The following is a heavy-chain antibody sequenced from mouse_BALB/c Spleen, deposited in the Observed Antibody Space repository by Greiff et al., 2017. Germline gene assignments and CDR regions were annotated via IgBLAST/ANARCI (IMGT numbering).Heavy chain of an antibody. D-gene: IGHD2-3*01. CDR1: GYTFTSYW. CDR3: NASPDGYYGDY. J-gene: IGHJ2*01. Sequence: VQLQQSGAELARPGASVKLSCKASGYTFTSYWMQWVKQRPGQGLEWIGAIYPGDGDTRYTQKFKGKATLTADKSSSTAYMQLSSLASEDSAVYYCNASPDGYYGDYWGQGTTLTVSS. CDR2: IYPGDGDT. V-gene: IGHV1-87*01.